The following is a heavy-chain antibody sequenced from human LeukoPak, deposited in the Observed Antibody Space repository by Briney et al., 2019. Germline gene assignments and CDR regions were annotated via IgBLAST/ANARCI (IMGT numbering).Heavy chain of an antibody. J-gene: IGHJ4*02. Sequence: GGSLRLSCAASGSTFDDYAMHWVRQAPGKGLEWVSGISWNSGSIGYADSVKGRFTVSRDNAKNSLYLQMNGLRAEDTALYYCAKGSLGEEQWLVRSGFDYWGQGTLVTVSS. CDR3: AKGSLGEEQWLVRSGFDY. V-gene: IGHV3-9*01. CDR1: GSTFDDYA. D-gene: IGHD6-19*01. CDR2: ISWNSGSI.